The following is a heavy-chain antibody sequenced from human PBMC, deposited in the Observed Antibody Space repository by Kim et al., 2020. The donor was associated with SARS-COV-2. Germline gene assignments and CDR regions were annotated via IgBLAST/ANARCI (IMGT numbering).Heavy chain of an antibody. D-gene: IGHD6-13*01. CDR3: ARIYSSSWSFDAFVI. Sequence: GGSLRLSCAVSGFTVSSNYMSWVRQAPGKGLEWVSFIYSGGSTYYADSVQGRFTISRDNSKNPLYLQMNSLRAEDTAVYYFARIYSSSWSFDAFVIWGQGPMVPVS. CDR2: IYSGGST. V-gene: IGHV3-53*01. CDR1: GFTVSSNY. J-gene: IGHJ3*02.